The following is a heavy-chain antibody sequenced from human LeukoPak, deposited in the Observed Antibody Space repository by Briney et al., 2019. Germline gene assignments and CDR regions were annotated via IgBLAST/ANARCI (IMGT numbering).Heavy chain of an antibody. J-gene: IGHJ4*02. Sequence: GGSLRLSCAASGFSFSTYWMSWVRQAPGKGLEWVANIKQDRSEEYYGDSVKGRFTISRDNSKNTLYLQMNGLRADDTAVYYCAKSWCATICYGIYDWGQGTLVTVS. D-gene: IGHD2-2*01. CDR1: GFSFSTYW. V-gene: IGHV3-7*01. CDR2: IKQDRSEE. CDR3: AKSWCATICYGIYD.